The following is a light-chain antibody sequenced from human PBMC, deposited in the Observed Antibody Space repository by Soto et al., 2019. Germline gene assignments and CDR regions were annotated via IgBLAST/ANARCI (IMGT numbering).Light chain of an antibody. CDR2: VVS. CDR1: SSDVGGYNY. J-gene: IGLJ1*01. CDR3: SSYRSGGTFV. V-gene: IGLV2-14*01. Sequence: QSARTQPASVSGSPGQSIAISCTGTSSDVGGYNYVAWHQQHPGKAPKVLISVVSNRPSGVSNRFSGSKSGNTASLTISGRQAEDEADYYCSSYRSGGTFVFGSGTKVTVL.